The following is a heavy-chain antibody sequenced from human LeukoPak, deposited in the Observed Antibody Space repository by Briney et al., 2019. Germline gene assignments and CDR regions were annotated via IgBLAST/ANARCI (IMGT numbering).Heavy chain of an antibody. CDR1: GGSISSYY. J-gene: IGHJ5*02. Sequence: SETLSLTCTVSGGSISSYYWSWIRQPPGKGLEWIGYIYYGGSTYYNPSLKSRVTISVDTSKNQFSLKLSSVTAADTAMYYCARDRGYCSSTSCYSGIDPWGQGTLVTVSS. CDR3: ARDRGYCSSTSCYSGIDP. V-gene: IGHV4-59*12. CDR2: IYYGGST. D-gene: IGHD2-2*02.